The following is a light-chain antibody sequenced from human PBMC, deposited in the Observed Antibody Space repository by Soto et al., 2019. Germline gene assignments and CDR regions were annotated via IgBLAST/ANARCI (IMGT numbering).Light chain of an antibody. CDR3: KQGYTTSIT. CDR2: SVS. V-gene: IGKV1-39*01. Sequence: DIQMTQSPSSLSASVGDRVTITCRASQSIGKHLNWYQQKPGKAPKFLIYSVSSLQSGVPSRFSGSGSGTDFTLTINSLQPEDFATYYYKQGYTTSITFGQGTRLEIK. J-gene: IGKJ5*01. CDR1: QSIGKH.